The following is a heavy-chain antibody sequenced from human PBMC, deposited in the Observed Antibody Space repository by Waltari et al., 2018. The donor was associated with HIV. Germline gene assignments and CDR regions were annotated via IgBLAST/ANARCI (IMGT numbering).Heavy chain of an antibody. V-gene: IGHV3-7*01. CDR1: RINLSSYW. D-gene: IGHD4-17*01. J-gene: IGHJ4*02. CDR3: ASHYGDFEFAY. Sequence: EVQLVESGGGLVQPGGSLRLSCAASRINLSSYWMAWVRQAPGKGLEWVANIKEDGSEKYYVDSVKGRFTISRDNAKNSLYLQMTSLRAEDSAVYYCASHYGDFEFAYWGQGTLVTVSS. CDR2: IKEDGSEK.